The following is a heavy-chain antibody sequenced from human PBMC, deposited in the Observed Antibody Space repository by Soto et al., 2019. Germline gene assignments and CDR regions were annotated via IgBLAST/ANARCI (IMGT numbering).Heavy chain of an antibody. D-gene: IGHD1-26*01. CDR2: ISYTGDT. J-gene: IGHJ5*02. CDR1: DDSVTSDTYF. Sequence: QVQLRESGPGLLKPSETLSLTCTVPDDSVTSDTYFGTWIRQPPGKGLEWIAYISYTGDTNYNPSLKSRVTISVDTSRNQFSLTVTSVTAADTAVYFCARIVVGATVDLWGQGSLVTVSS. CDR3: ARIVVGATVDL. V-gene: IGHV4-61*01.